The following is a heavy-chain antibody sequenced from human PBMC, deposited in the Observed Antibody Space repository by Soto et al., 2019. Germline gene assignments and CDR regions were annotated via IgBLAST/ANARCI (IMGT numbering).Heavy chain of an antibody. CDR3: ARRRGDYGLYYFDY. Sequence: SETLSLTCTVSGGSVNSGSNYWSWIRQPPGKRLEWIGYIYYSETTNYNPFLKSRVTMSVDTSKNQFSLRLTSVTAADTAVYYCARRRGDYGLYYFDYWGQGILGPVSS. CDR1: GGSVNSGSNY. CDR2: IYYSETT. J-gene: IGHJ4*02. D-gene: IGHD4-17*01. V-gene: IGHV4-61*01.